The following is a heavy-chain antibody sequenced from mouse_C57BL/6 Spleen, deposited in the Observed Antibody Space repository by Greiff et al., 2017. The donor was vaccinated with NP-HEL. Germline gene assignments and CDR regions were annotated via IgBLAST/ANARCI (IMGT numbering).Heavy chain of an antibody. V-gene: IGHV1-81*01. CDR2: IYPRSGNT. D-gene: IGHD3-2*01. CDR3: ARALDSSLAY. J-gene: IGHJ3*01. CDR1: GYTFTSYG. Sequence: QVQLKESGAELARPGASVKLSCKASGYTFTSYGISWVKQRTGQGLEWIGEIYPRSGNTYYNEKFKGKATLTADKSSSTAYMELRSLTSEDSAVYFCARALDSSLAYWGQGTLVTVSA.